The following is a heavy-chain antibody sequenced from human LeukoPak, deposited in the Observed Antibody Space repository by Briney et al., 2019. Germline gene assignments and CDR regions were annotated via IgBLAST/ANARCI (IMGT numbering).Heavy chain of an antibody. CDR1: GFTFKNYW. V-gene: IGHV3-74*01. CDR3: AKPYGSGYYFFDN. D-gene: IGHD6-19*01. J-gene: IGHJ4*02. Sequence: GGSLRLSCAASGFTFKNYWMHWVRQAPGKGLVWVSRINTDGSSTTFADPVKGRFTISRDNAKNTLYLQMNSLRAEDTAVYYCAKPYGSGYYFFDNWGQGTLVTVSS. CDR2: INTDGSST.